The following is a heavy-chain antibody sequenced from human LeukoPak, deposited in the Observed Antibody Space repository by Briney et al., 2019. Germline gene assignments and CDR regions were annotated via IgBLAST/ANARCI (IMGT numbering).Heavy chain of an antibody. CDR1: GGSISSGDYY. J-gene: IGHJ4*02. CDR2: IYYNGSS. V-gene: IGHV4-30-4*08. Sequence: SQTLSLTCTVSGGSISSGDYYWSWIRQPPGRGLECIGYIYYNGSSFYNPSLKSRVTISVDMSMNHVSLTLSSVTAADTAVYYCARGNNPYFFDYWGQGTLVTVSS. CDR3: ARGNNPYFFDY. D-gene: IGHD2/OR15-2a*01.